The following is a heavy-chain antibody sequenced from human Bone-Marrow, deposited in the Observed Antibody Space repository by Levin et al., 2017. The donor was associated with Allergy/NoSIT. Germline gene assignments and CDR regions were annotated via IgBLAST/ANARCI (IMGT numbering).Heavy chain of an antibody. CDR2: VYYSGST. D-gene: IGHD2/OR15-2a*01. Sequence: PSETLSLTCGVSGGSLRSSSYYWTWLRQHPGKGLEWIGNVYYSGSTYYNPSLKSRVRISVDTSKNQFSLRLNSVAAADTAVYYCASNWDESHNRNGNYFDSWGQGTLVTVSS. CDR1: GGSLRSSSYY. J-gene: IGHJ4*02. CDR3: ASNWDESHNRNGNYFDS. V-gene: IGHV4-31*02.